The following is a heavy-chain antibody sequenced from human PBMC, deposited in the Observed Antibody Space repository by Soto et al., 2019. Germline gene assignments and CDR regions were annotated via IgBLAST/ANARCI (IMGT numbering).Heavy chain of an antibody. CDR1: GGSISSSSYY. CDR2: IYYSGST. Sequence: QLQLQESGPGLVKPSETLSLTCTVSGGSISSSSYYWGWIRQPPGKGLEWIGSIYYSGSTYYNPSLKSRVTISVDTSKNQFSLKLSSVTAADTAVYYCARGYSHSSGWVPFDYWGQGTLVTVSS. J-gene: IGHJ4*02. D-gene: IGHD6-19*01. V-gene: IGHV4-39*01. CDR3: ARGYSHSSGWVPFDY.